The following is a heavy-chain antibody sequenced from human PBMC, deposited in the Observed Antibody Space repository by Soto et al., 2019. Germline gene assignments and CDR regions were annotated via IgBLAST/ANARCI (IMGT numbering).Heavy chain of an antibody. V-gene: IGHV4-61*01. Sequence: TSETLSLTCTVSGDSVTSDSYYWTWIRQPPGRGLEWIGYISSSGATKYNPSLKSRVTISLDTSSNQFSLKLTSVTAADTAVYYCARDIRGYSRAFDYWGQGTLVTVSS. CDR1: GDSVTSDSYY. D-gene: IGHD5-18*01. CDR3: ARDIRGYSRAFDY. J-gene: IGHJ4*02. CDR2: ISSSGAT.